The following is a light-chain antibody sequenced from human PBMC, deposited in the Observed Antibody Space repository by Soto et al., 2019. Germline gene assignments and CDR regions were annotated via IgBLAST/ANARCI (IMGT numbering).Light chain of an antibody. V-gene: IGLV1-51*01. CDR2: DNY. J-gene: IGLJ3*02. CDR3: GTWDSTLNVWV. Sequence: QSVLTQPPSVSAAPGQTVTISCSGSSSNVGHESVSWYQSLPGTAPKLLIYDNYKRPSGIPDRFSGSKSGTSATLGITGLQTGDGADYYCGTWDSTLNVWVFGGGTKLTVL. CDR1: SSNVGHES.